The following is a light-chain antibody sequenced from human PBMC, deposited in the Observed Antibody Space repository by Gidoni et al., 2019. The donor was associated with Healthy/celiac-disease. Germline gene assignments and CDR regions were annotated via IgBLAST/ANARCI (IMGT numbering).Light chain of an antibody. Sequence: QSALTQPRSVSGSPGQSVTISCTGTSSDVGGYNYVSWYQQHPGKATKLMISDVSKRPSGVPDRFSGSKSGNTASLTISGLQAEDEADYYCCSYAGSYTFNYVFGTGTKVTVL. CDR3: CSYAGSYTFNYV. V-gene: IGLV2-11*01. CDR1: SSDVGGYNY. CDR2: DVS. J-gene: IGLJ1*01.